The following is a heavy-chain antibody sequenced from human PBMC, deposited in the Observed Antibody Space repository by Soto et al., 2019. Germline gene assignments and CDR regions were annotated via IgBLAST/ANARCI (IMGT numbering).Heavy chain of an antibody. CDR3: ARMSRWGAVALY. V-gene: IGHV4-34*01. Sequence: PSETLSLTCAVYGGSFSGYYWSWIRQPPGKGLEWIGEINHSGSTNYNPSLKSRVTISVDTSKNQFSLKLSSVTAADTAVYYCARMSRWGAVALYWGQGTLVTVSS. D-gene: IGHD6-19*01. J-gene: IGHJ4*02. CDR1: GGSFSGYY. CDR2: INHSGST.